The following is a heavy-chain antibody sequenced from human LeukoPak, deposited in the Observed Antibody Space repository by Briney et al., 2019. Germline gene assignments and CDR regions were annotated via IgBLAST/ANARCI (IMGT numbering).Heavy chain of an antibody. J-gene: IGHJ6*03. CDR2: IYHSGSS. Sequence: SQTLSLTCTVSGGSISSGGYYWSWIRQPPGKGLEWIGYIYHSGSSYYIPSLKSRVTMSVDRSKNQFSLKLSSVTAAGTAVYYCASHTAAEYYYMDVWGKGTTVTVSS. V-gene: IGHV4-30-2*01. CDR1: GGSISSGGYY. CDR3: ASHTAAEYYYMDV. D-gene: IGHD6-13*01.